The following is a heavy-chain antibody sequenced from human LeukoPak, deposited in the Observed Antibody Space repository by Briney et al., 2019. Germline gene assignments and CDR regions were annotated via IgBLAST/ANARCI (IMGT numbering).Heavy chain of an antibody. CDR2: IYTSGST. J-gene: IGHJ4*02. CDR1: GGSISSYY. Sequence: SETLSLTCTVSGGSISSYYWSWIRQPAGKGLEWIGRIYTSGSTNYNPSLKSRVTMSVDTSKNQFSLKLSSVTAADTAVYYCARQRKDPEGFLEWLFDYWGQGTLVTVSS. V-gene: IGHV4-4*07. D-gene: IGHD3-3*01. CDR3: ARQRKDPEGFLEWLFDY.